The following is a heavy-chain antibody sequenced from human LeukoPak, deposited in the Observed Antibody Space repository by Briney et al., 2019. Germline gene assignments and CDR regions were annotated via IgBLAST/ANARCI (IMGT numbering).Heavy chain of an antibody. CDR2: INHSGST. J-gene: IGHJ4*02. CDR1: GGSISSSSYY. CDR3: ARGLEYSSSWLGI. Sequence: PSETLSLTCTVSGGSISSSSYYWSWIRQPPGKGLEWIGEINHSGSTNYNPSLKSRVTISVDTSKNQFSLKLSSVTAADTAVYYCARGLEYSSSWLGIWGQGTLVTVSS. V-gene: IGHV4-39*07. D-gene: IGHD6-13*01.